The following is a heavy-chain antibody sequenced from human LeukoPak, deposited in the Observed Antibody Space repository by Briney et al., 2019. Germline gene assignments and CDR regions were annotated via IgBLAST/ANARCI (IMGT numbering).Heavy chain of an antibody. CDR3: ARVDSSGWYFFDY. D-gene: IGHD6-19*01. CDR2: FYYSGST. Sequence: PSETLSLTCTVSGGSISSSSYYWGWIRQPPGKGLEWIGTFYYSGSTCYNPSPKSRFTISVDTSKNQFSLKLSSVTAADTAVYYCARVDSSGWYFFDYWGQGTLVTDSS. CDR1: GGSISSSSYY. V-gene: IGHV4-39*07. J-gene: IGHJ4*02.